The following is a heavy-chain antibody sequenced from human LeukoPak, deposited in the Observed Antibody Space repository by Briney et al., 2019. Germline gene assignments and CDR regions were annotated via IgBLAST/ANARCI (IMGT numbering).Heavy chain of an antibody. J-gene: IGHJ4*02. D-gene: IGHD6-19*01. Sequence: GGSLRLSCAASGFIFSNYNMNWVRQAPGKGLEWVSFISSSGSYIYFADSVNGRFTISRDNSKNTLYLQMNSLRAEDTAVYYCARILSSAWGELGYWGQGTLVTVSS. CDR1: GFIFSNYN. CDR3: ARILSSAWGELGY. CDR2: ISSSGSYI. V-gene: IGHV3-21*01.